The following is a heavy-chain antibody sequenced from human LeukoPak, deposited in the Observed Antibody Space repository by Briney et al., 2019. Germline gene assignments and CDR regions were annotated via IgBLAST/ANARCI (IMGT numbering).Heavy chain of an antibody. J-gene: IGHJ6*03. D-gene: IGHD6-19*01. CDR2: IRYDGSNK. CDR3: AKAQGGYSSGWFTPYYYYMDV. Sequence: GGSLRLSCAASGFTFSSYGMHWVRQAPGKGLEWVAFIRYDGSNKYYADSVKGRFTISRDNSKNTLYLQMNSLRAEDTAVYYCAKAQGGYSSGWFTPYYYYMDVWGKGTTVTISS. CDR1: GFTFSSYG. V-gene: IGHV3-30*02.